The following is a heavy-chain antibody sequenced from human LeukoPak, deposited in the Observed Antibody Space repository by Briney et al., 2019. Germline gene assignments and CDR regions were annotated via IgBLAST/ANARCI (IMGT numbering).Heavy chain of an antibody. J-gene: IGHJ4*02. Sequence: GGSLRLSCTVSGFTVSSNSMSWVRQAPGKGLEWVSFIYSDNTHYSDSVKGRFTISRDNSKNSLYLQMNSLRAEDTAVYYCARRAGAYSHPYDYWGQGTLVTVSS. CDR3: ARRAGAYSHPYDY. CDR1: GFTVSSNS. CDR2: IYSDNT. D-gene: IGHD4/OR15-4a*01. V-gene: IGHV3-53*01.